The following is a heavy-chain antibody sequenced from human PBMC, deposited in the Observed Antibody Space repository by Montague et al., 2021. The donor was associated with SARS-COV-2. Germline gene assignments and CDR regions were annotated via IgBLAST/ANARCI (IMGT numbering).Heavy chain of an antibody. CDR3: TRHVHMTWPEPSPGFDY. V-gene: IGHV4-39*01. J-gene: IGHJ4*02. CDR1: GDSISSSSYN. CDR2: VHYSGRP. D-gene: IGHD1-1*01. Sequence: SDTLSLTRTVSGDSISSSSYNWGWIRQPPGKGLEWIGSVHYSGRPYCNPSLKSRVTIYVDTSKNQLSLKLSSVTATDTAVYYCTRHVHMTWPEPSPGFDYWGQGTLVTVSS.